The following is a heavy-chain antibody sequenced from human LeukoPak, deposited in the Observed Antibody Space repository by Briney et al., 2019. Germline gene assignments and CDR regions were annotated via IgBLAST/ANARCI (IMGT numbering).Heavy chain of an antibody. Sequence: PGGSLRLSCVASGLTFDDYGMSWVRRAPGKGLEWVSGINWNGGTTTYADSVKGRFTISRDNAKNSLYLQMNSLRVEDTAFYYCARNSGANVYTYSFQYWGRGTLVTVSS. CDR1: GLTFDDYG. J-gene: IGHJ4*02. CDR2: INWNGGTT. CDR3: ARNSGANVYTYSFQY. D-gene: IGHD1-26*01. V-gene: IGHV3-20*04.